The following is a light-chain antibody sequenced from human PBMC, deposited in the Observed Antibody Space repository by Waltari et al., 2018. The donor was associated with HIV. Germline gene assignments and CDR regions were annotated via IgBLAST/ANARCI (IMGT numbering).Light chain of an antibody. V-gene: IGLV2-11*01. CDR2: DVT. CDR1: SSAVGGYSS. Sequence: QSALTQPCSVSGSPGQSVTIPCPGTSSAVGGYSSVSWYQHHPGKAPKPLIYDVTKRPSGVPDRFSGSKSGNTASLTISGLQAEDEADYHCCSYAGSFTLIFGGGTTVTVL. CDR3: CSYAGSFTLI. J-gene: IGLJ2*01.